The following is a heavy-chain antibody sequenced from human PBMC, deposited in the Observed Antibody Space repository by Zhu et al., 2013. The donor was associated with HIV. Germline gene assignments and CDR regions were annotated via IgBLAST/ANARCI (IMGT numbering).Heavy chain of an antibody. CDR3: ARQRRLDVITFGGVTNPEVYFDY. CDR2: IIPIFGTA. CDR1: GGTFSSYA. V-gene: IGHV1-69*14. D-gene: IGHD3-16*01. J-gene: IGHJ4*02. Sequence: QVQLVQSGAEVKKPGSSVKVSCKASGGTFSSYAISWVRQAPGQGLEWMGGIIPIFGTANYAQKFQGRVTITADKSTSTAYMELSSLRSEDTAVYYCARQRRLDVITFGGVTNPEVYFDYWGQGTLVTVSS.